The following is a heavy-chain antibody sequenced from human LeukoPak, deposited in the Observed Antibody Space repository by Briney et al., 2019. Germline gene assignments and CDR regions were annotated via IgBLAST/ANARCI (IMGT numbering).Heavy chain of an antibody. J-gene: IGHJ6*02. CDR1: GFTVSSNY. V-gene: IGHV3-53*01. Sequence: GGSLRLSCAASGFTVSSNYMSWVRQAPGKGLEWVSVSYSGGSTYYADSVKGRFTISRDNSKNTLYLQMNSLRAEDTAVYYCARESNYGDSAFFYYYYGMDVWGQGTTVTVSS. CDR3: ARESNYGDSAFFYYYYGMDV. D-gene: IGHD4-17*01. CDR2: SYSGGST.